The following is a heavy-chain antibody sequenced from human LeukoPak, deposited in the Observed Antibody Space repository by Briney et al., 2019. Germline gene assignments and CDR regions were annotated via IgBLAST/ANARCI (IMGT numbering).Heavy chain of an antibody. Sequence: SETLSLTCTVSGGSISSYYWSWIRQPPGKGLEWIAYISDIGSINYNSSLKSRVTISGDTSKNQFSLKLSSVTAADTAVYYCARVSPTGELDYWGQGTLVTVSS. D-gene: IGHD7-27*01. CDR1: GGSISSYY. V-gene: IGHV4-59*01. CDR2: ISDIGSI. J-gene: IGHJ4*02. CDR3: ARVSPTGELDY.